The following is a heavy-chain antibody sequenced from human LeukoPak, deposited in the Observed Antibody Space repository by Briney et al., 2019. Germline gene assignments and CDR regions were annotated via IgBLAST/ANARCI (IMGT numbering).Heavy chain of an antibody. Sequence: GASVKVSCKASGGTFSSYAISWVRQAPGQGLEWVGRIIPILGIANYAQKFQGRVTITADKSTSTAYMELSSLRSEDTAVYYCARDDTPGRWFGEWRNYYFDYWGQGTLVTVSS. CDR3: ARDDTPGRWFGEWRNYYFDY. CDR2: IIPILGIA. CDR1: GGTFSSYA. V-gene: IGHV1-69*04. D-gene: IGHD3-10*01. J-gene: IGHJ4*02.